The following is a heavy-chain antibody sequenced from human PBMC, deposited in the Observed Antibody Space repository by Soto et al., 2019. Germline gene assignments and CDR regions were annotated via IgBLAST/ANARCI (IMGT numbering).Heavy chain of an antibody. CDR2: ISYDGSNQ. CDR1: GFSFRSYG. Sequence: SGGSLRLSCEASGFSFRSYGLHWVRQAPGKGLEWIGLISYDGSNQFYADSVRGRFTISRDNSNNTLYLQMTSLRVEDTAVYYCAKDLFSGGSYPNWFDPWGHGTLVTVSS. D-gene: IGHD1-26*01. J-gene: IGHJ5*02. CDR3: AKDLFSGGSYPNWFDP. V-gene: IGHV3-30*18.